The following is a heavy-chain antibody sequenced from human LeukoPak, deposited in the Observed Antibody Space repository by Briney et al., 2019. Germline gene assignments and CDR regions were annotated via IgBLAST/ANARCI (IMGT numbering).Heavy chain of an antibody. Sequence: GGSLRLSCAASGFTVSSNYMSWVRQAPGKGLEWVSVIYSAGSTYYADSVKGRFTISRDNSKNTLYLQMNSLRAEDTAVYFCARELWDYYDSSGYPDYWGQGTLVTVSS. J-gene: IGHJ4*02. CDR3: ARELWDYYDSSGYPDY. D-gene: IGHD3-22*01. CDR1: GFTVSSNY. V-gene: IGHV3-53*01. CDR2: IYSAGST.